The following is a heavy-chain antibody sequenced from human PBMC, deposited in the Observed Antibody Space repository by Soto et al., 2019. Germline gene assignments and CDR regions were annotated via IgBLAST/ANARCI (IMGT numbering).Heavy chain of an antibody. V-gene: IGHV4-30-2*01. CDR2: IYPSVAS. CDR3: ARATFDAVLHPEV. CDR1: GASISTPGYT. Sequence: ASETLSLTCAVSGASISTPGYTWSWIRQPPGKGLEWIGYIYPSVASTYNPSLKSRVTVSLDASRNRFSLSVGSVTAADTAVYYCARATFDAVLHPEVSGQGTTVTVSS. D-gene: IGHD3-3*01. J-gene: IGHJ6*02.